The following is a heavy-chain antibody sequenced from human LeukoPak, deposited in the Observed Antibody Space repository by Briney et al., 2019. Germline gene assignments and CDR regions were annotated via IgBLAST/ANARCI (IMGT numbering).Heavy chain of an antibody. J-gene: IGHJ4*02. CDR1: GGTFSSYA. Sequence: ASVKVSCKASGGTFSSYAISWVRQAPGQGLEWMGGIIPIFGTANYAQKFQGRVTITADKSTSTAYIELSSLRSEGTAVYYCASEDSSGWYGDFDYWGQGTLVTVSS. CDR3: ASEDSSGWYGDFDY. CDR2: IIPIFGTA. V-gene: IGHV1-69*06. D-gene: IGHD6-19*01.